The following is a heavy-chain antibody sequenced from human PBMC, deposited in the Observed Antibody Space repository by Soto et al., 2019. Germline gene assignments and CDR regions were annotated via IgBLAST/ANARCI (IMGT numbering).Heavy chain of an antibody. Sequence: GGSLRLSCAASGFTFSSYAMHWVRQAPGKGLEWMSSISGSGGSTYYADSVKGRFTISRDSSRNTLYLQMDSLRVEDTAIYYCAKAYFDFWDGLGYWGQGALVTVSS. CDR1: GFTFSSYA. CDR3: AKAYFDFWDGLGY. J-gene: IGHJ4*02. D-gene: IGHD3-3*01. CDR2: ISGSGGST. V-gene: IGHV3-23*01.